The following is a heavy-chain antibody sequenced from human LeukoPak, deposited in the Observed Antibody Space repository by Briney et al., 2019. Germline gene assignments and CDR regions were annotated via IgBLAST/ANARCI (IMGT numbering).Heavy chain of an antibody. CDR1: GFTFSSYE. CDR3: ARDPWSSSSYRQTDY. J-gene: IGHJ4*02. CDR2: ISSSGSTI. V-gene: IGHV3-48*03. Sequence: GGSLRLSCAASGFTFSSYEMNWVRQAPGKGLEWVSYISSSGSTIYYADSVKGRFTISRDNAKNSLYLQMNSLRAEDTAVYYCARDPWSSSSYRQTDYWGQGTLVTVSS. D-gene: IGHD6-13*01.